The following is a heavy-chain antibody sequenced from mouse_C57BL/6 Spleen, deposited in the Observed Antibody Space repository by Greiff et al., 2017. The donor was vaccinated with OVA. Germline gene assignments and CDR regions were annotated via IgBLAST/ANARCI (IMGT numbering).Heavy chain of an antibody. D-gene: IGHD1-1*01. CDR2: ILPGSGST. Sequence: QVQLKQSGAELMKPGASVKLSCKATGYTFTGYWIEWVKQRPGHGLEWIGEILPGSGSTNYNEKFKGKATFTADTSSNTAYMQLSSLTTEDSAIYYCARGFYGSSSGWFAYWGQGTLVTVSA. CDR1: GYTFTGYW. CDR3: ARGFYGSSSGWFAY. J-gene: IGHJ3*01. V-gene: IGHV1-9*01.